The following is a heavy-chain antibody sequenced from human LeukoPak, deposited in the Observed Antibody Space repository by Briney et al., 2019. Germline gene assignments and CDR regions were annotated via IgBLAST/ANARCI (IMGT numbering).Heavy chain of an antibody. Sequence: GSLRLSCAASGFTFSSYAMHWVRQAPGKGLEWVAVISYDGSNKYYADSVKGRFTISRDNSKSTLYLQMNSLRAEDTAVYYCARKLPGVDPYGMDVWGQGTMVTVSS. V-gene: IGHV3-30-3*01. CDR2: ISYDGSNK. D-gene: IGHD4-23*01. CDR1: GFTFSSYA. J-gene: IGHJ6*02. CDR3: ARKLPGVDPYGMDV.